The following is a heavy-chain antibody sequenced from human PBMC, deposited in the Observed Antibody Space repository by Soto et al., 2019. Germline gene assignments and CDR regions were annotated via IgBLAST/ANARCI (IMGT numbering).Heavy chain of an antibody. D-gene: IGHD1-26*01. J-gene: IGHJ3*01. V-gene: IGHV3-23*01. Sequence: EVQLLESGGGLVQPGGSLSLSCAASGFTFISYAMSWFRQAPGKGLEWVSAISGSGGSTYYADSVKGRFTISRDNSKNTLYLQMNSLRAEDTAVYYFAKGNRIVEAKGSWGQGTMVTVSS. CDR3: AKGNRIVEAKGS. CDR2: ISGSGGST. CDR1: GFTFISYA.